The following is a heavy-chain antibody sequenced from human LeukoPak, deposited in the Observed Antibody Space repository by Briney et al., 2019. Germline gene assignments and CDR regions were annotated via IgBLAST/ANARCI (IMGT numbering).Heavy chain of an antibody. CDR2: IKHDGSEQ. D-gene: IGHD3-16*01. CDR3: TRGLGEHGGVSDR. V-gene: IGHV3-7*01. J-gene: IGHJ5*02. Sequence: PGGSLRLSCAASGFIFTSNRMNWVRQAPGKGLEWVANIKHDGSEQIYVDSVKGRFTISRDNAKDSVYLQMNSLRAEDTAVYYCTRGLGEHGGVSDRWGQGTLVLVS. CDR1: GFIFTSNR.